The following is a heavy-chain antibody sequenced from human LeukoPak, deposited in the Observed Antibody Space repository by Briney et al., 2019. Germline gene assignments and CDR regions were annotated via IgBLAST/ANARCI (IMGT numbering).Heavy chain of an antibody. D-gene: IGHD6-6*01. V-gene: IGHV3-7*03. CDR3: ARISSSSEGHYYYYYYGMDV. Sequence: GGSLRLSGAASGFTFSSYWMSWVRQAPGKGLEWVANIKQDGSEKYYVDSVKGRFTISRDNAKNSLYLQMNSLRAEDTAVYYCARISSSSEGHYYYYYYGMDVWGQGTTVTVSS. CDR1: GFTFSSYW. J-gene: IGHJ6*02. CDR2: IKQDGSEK.